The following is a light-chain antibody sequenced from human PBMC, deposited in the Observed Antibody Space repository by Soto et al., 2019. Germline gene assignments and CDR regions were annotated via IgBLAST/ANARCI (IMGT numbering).Light chain of an antibody. CDR3: QQYGSSLFT. CDR1: QNLLSNSNTRDH. CDR2: GTS. Sequence: DIVMTQSPDSLSVSLGERATINCKSSQNLLSNSNTRDHLVWYQQKPGQAPRVLIYGTSIRASGVPERFSGGGSGTAFTLTITRLEPEDFAVYYCQQYGSSLFTFGPGTKVDFK. V-gene: IGKV4-1*01. J-gene: IGKJ3*01.